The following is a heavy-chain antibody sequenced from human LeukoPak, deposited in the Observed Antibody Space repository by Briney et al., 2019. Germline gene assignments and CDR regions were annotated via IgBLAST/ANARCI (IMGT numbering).Heavy chain of an antibody. D-gene: IGHD2-15*01. CDR3: VRGSGGRTDS. V-gene: IGHV3-74*01. Sequence: PGGSLRLSCAASGFTFSSSWLHWARQAPGKGLVWVSRINTDGSRTDHADSVKGRFTISRDNAKDTLYLQMSSLRAEDTAVYYCVRGSGGRTDSWGQGTEVTVST. J-gene: IGHJ5*01. CDR1: GFTFSSSW. CDR2: INTDGSRT.